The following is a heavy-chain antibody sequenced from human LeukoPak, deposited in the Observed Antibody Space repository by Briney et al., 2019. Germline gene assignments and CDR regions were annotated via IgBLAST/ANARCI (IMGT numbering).Heavy chain of an antibody. Sequence: SETLSLTCTVSGGSISSGGYYWSWIRQHPGKGLEWIGYIYYSGSTYYNPSLKSRVTISVDTSKNQFSLKLSSVTAADTAVYYCARVGYYDSSGYYKVFHYWGQGTLVTVSS. V-gene: IGHV4-31*03. D-gene: IGHD3-22*01. CDR2: IYYSGST. J-gene: IGHJ4*02. CDR3: ARVGYYDSSGYYKVFHY. CDR1: GGSISSGGYY.